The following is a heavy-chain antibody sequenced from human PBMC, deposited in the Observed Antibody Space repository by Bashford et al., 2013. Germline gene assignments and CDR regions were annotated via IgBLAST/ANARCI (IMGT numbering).Heavy chain of an antibody. CDR3: AKSPYSIPAYFDS. V-gene: IGHV3-23*01. Sequence: GGSLRLSCAASAFTFSSYAMSWVRQAPGKGLEWVSAISGSSGSTYYADSVKGRFTISRDNSKYTLYLQMNSLRAEDTAVYYCAKSPYSIPAYFDSWGQGALVTVSS. CDR1: AFTFSSYA. D-gene: IGHD2-15*01. J-gene: IGHJ4*02. CDR2: ISGSSGST.